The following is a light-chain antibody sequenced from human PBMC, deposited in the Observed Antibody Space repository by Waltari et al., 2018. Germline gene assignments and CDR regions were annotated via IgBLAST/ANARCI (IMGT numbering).Light chain of an antibody. CDR2: WAS. CDR3: HQYYSTPRT. Sequence: DIVMTQSPDSLAVSLGERATLNCKLSQSVLYTSNSKYYLAWYHQKPGQPPKLLLYWASTRASGAPERFSGSGSGTDFTLTISSLQAEDVAVYYCHQYYSTPRTFGQGTKVEIK. CDR1: QSVLYTSNSKYY. V-gene: IGKV4-1*01. J-gene: IGKJ1*01.